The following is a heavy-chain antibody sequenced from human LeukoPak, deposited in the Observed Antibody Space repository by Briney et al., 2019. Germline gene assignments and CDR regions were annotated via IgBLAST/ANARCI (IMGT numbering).Heavy chain of an antibody. CDR2: ISGDGDST. V-gene: IGHV3-23*01. Sequence: PGASLRLSCAASAFTFPRSALEWVSQAPGKGLEWISVISGDGDSTHYADSVKGRFTISRDNSTNTLYLQMNRLRAEDTAVYYCARDEYNAVAYWGQGTLVTVSS. J-gene: IGHJ4*02. CDR3: ARDEYNAVAY. D-gene: IGHD2/OR15-2a*01. CDR1: AFTFPRSA.